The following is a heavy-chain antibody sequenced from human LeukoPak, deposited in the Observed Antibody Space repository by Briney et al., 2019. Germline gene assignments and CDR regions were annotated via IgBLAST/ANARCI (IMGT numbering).Heavy chain of an antibody. V-gene: IGHV3-7*01. CDR2: IKQDGSEK. J-gene: IGHJ4*02. Sequence: GGPLRLSCAASGFTFSSYWMSWVRQAPGKGLEWVANIKQDGSEKYYVDSVKGRFTISRDNAKNSLYLQMNSLRAEDTAVYYCARADSSDYYYPNYFDYWGQGTLVTVSS. CDR1: GFTFSSYW. CDR3: ARADSSDYYYPNYFDY. D-gene: IGHD3-22*01.